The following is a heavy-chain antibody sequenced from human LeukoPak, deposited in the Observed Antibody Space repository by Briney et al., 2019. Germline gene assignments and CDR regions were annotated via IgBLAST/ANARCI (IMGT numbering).Heavy chain of an antibody. D-gene: IGHD2-2*01. CDR1: GYTFTSYY. CDR2: INPSGGST. V-gene: IGHV1-46*01. CDR3: AIKGPSSTSCSHCVRYMDV. J-gene: IGHJ6*03. Sequence: ASVKVSCKASGYTFTSYYMHWVRQAPGQGLEWMGIINPSGGSTSYAQKFQGRVTMTRDTSTSTVYMELSSLRSEDTAVYYCAIKGPSSTSCSHCVRYMDVWGKGTTVTVSS.